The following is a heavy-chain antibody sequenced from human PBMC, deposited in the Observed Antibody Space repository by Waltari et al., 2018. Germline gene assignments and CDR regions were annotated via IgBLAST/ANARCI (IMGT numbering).Heavy chain of an antibody. CDR3: TRGLLAAAGPRFGY. J-gene: IGHJ4*02. CDR1: GGSFSGYY. Sequence: QVQLQQWGAGLLKPSETLSLTCPVYGGSFSGYYWSWIRQPPGKGLEWIGEINHSGGTNYNPSLKSRVTISVDTSKNQFSLKLSSVTAADTSVYYCTRGLLAAAGPRFGYWGQGTLVTVSS. V-gene: IGHV4-34*01. D-gene: IGHD6-13*01. CDR2: INHSGGT.